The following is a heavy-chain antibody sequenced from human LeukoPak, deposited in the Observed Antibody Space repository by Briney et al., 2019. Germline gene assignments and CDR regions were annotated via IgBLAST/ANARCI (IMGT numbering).Heavy chain of an antibody. J-gene: IGHJ5*02. CDR3: AREFSYCGGDCYYNWFDP. Sequence: GGSLRLSCAASGFTVSSNYMSWVRQAPGKGLEWVSVIYSGGSTYYADSVKGRFTISRDNSKNTLYLQMNSLRAEDTAVYYCAREFSYCGGDCYYNWFDPWGQGTLVTVSS. CDR1: GFTVSSNY. V-gene: IGHV3-66*01. CDR2: IYSGGST. D-gene: IGHD2-21*02.